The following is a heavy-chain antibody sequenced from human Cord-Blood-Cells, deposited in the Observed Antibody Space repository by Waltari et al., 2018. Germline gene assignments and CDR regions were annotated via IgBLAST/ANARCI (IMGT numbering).Heavy chain of an antibody. CDR3: ARDRNGDYFDY. CDR1: GFTFSSPG. CDR2: IWYDGSNK. D-gene: IGHD4-17*01. V-gene: IGHV3-33*01. Sequence: QVQLVESGGGVVQPGRSLRLSCAASGFTFSSPGMHWVRQAPGKGLEWVAVIWYDGSNKYYADSVKGRFTISRDNSKNTLYLQMNSLRAEDTAVYYCARDRNGDYFDYWGQGTLVTVSS. J-gene: IGHJ4*02.